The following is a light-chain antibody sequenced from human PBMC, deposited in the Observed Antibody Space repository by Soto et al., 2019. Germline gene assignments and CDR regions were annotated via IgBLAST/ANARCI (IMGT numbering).Light chain of an antibody. CDR3: QQFNSYPLT. J-gene: IGKJ4*01. CDR1: QGISSY. V-gene: IGKV1-9*01. Sequence: EIQLTQSPSFLSASIGDRVSITCRTSQGISSYLAWYQQKPGKAPKLLISAASTLQSGVPSRFSGSGSGTEFTLTISSLQPEDFATYYCQQFNSYPLTFGGGTKVDIK. CDR2: AAS.